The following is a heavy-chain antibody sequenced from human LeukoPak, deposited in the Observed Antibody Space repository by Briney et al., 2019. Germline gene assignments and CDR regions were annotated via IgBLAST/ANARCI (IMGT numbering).Heavy chain of an antibody. CDR1: GGTFSSYA. CDR3: ARSIAAAANVFDY. V-gene: IGHV1-69*05. CDR2: VIPIFGTA. J-gene: IGHJ4*02. Sequence: SVKVPCKASGGTFSSYAISWVRQAPGQGLEWMGGVIPIFGTANYAQKFQGRVTITTDESTSTAYMELSSLRSEDTAVYYCARSIAAAANVFDYWGQGTLVTVSS. D-gene: IGHD6-13*01.